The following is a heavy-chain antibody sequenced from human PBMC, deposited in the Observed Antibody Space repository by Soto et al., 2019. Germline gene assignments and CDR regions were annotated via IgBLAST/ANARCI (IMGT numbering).Heavy chain of an antibody. D-gene: IGHD3-10*01. Sequence: GGSLRLSCAASGFTFSRFELHWVRQAPGKGLEWISYISSSGSTAYYASSVEGRFTIPRDNANNSVYLQMDSLRAEDTALYYCTRAAWFPYLSFYWGQGALVTVPQ. CDR1: GFTFSRFE. J-gene: IGHJ4*02. CDR2: ISSSGSTA. V-gene: IGHV3-48*03. CDR3: TRAAWFPYLSFY.